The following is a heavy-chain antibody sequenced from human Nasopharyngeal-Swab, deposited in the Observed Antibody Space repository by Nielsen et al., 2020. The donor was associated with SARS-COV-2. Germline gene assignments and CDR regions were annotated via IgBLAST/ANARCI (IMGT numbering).Heavy chain of an antibody. J-gene: IGHJ6*04. CDR2: IYPGDSDT. Sequence: KVSCKGSGYSFTSYWIGWVRQMPGKGLEWMGLIYPGDSDTRYSPSFQGQVTISADKSISTAYLQWSSLKASDTAMYYCARHAKIDSGITWAGWAPWGKGTTVTVSS. CDR1: GYSFTSYW. D-gene: IGHD1-26*01. CDR3: ARHAKIDSGITWAGWAP. V-gene: IGHV5-51*01.